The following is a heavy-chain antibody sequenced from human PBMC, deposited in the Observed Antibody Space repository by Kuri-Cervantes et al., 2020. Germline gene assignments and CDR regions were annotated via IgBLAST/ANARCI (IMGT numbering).Heavy chain of an antibody. CDR3: TTDLYMWTTTFDY. D-gene: IGHD3/OR15-3a*01. Sequence: GGSLRLSCAASGFTFSSYAMSWVRQAPGKGLEWVGRIKSKTDGGTTDYAAPVKGRFTISRGDSKNTLYLQMNSLKTEDTAVYYCTTDLYMWTTTFDYWGQGTLVTVFS. J-gene: IGHJ4*02. CDR1: GFTFSSYA. V-gene: IGHV3-15*01. CDR2: IKSKTDGGTT.